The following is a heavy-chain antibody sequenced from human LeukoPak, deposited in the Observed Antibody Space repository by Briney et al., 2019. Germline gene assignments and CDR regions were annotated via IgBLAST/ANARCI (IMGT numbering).Heavy chain of an antibody. CDR1: GYTFSNTW. CDR3: ARLNSPYCSGGSCYYFDY. CDR2: IYPGDSDT. V-gene: IGHV5-51*01. Sequence: GESLKISCKASGYTFSNTWVGWVRQMPGKGLEWMGIIYPGDSDTRYSPPFQGQVTISADKSISTAYLQWSSLKASDSAMYYCARLNSPYCSGGSCYYFDYWGQGTLLTVSS. D-gene: IGHD2-15*01. J-gene: IGHJ4*02.